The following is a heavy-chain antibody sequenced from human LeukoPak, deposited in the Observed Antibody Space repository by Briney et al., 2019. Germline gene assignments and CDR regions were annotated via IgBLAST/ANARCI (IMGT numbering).Heavy chain of an antibody. CDR2: IKQDGCEK. J-gene: IGHJ6*02. V-gene: IGHV3-7*01. Sequence: PGGSLRLSCAVSGVTFCKYWMRWARQAPGEGVEWVANIKQDGCEKNYVDSVKGRFPLSRDNAKKSLYLQMHSLRAEDTAVYYCARNMYGDYNNYYYYYAMDVWGQGTTVTVSS. D-gene: IGHD4-17*01. CDR1: GVTFCKYW. CDR3: ARNMYGDYNNYYYYYAMDV.